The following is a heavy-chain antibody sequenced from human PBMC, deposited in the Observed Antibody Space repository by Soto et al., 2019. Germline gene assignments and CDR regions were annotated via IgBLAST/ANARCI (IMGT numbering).Heavy chain of an antibody. CDR3: TRSGPNYDFWSGYYTDDAFDI. Sequence: PGGSLRLSCTASGFTFGDYATSWVRQAPGKGLEWVGFIRSKAYGGTTEYAASVKGRFTISRDDSKSIAYLQMNSLKTEDTAVYYCTRSGPNYDFWSGYYTDDAFDIWGQGTMVTVSS. CDR1: GFTFGDYA. CDR2: IRSKAYGGTT. V-gene: IGHV3-49*04. J-gene: IGHJ3*02. D-gene: IGHD3-3*01.